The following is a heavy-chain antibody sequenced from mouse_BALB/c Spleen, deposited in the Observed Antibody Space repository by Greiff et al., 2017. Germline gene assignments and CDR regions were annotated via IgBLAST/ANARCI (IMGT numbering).Heavy chain of an antibody. D-gene: IGHD1-2*01. V-gene: IGHV3-6*02. J-gene: IGHJ4*01. CDR3: ARDTTATGAMDY. CDR1: GYSITSGYY. CDR2: ISYDGSN. Sequence: ESGPGLVKPSQSLSLTCSVTGYSITSGYYWNWIRQFPGNKLEWMGYISYDGSNNYNPSLKNRISITRDTSKNQFFLKLNSVTTEDTATYYCARDTTATGAMDYWGQGTSVTVSS.